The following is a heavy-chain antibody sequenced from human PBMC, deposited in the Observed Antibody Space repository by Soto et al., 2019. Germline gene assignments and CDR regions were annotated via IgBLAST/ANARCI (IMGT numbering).Heavy chain of an antibody. Sequence: GGSVKGCCKASGYTLTRYYSQWVGQAPGQGLEWMGIINPSGGSTSYAQKFQGRVTMTRDTSTSTVYMELSSLRSEDTAVYYCARPLYSGYDYSFDYWGQGTLVTVSS. J-gene: IGHJ4*02. CDR2: INPSGGST. D-gene: IGHD5-12*01. CDR3: ARPLYSGYDYSFDY. CDR1: GYTLTRYY. V-gene: IGHV1-46*01.